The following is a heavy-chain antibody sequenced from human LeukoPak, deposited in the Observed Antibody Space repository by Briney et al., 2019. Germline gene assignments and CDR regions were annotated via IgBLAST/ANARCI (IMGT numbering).Heavy chain of an antibody. D-gene: IGHD3/OR15-3a*01. CDR1: GFTLSSYA. V-gene: IGHV3-21*01. CDR2: ISSSGSYI. CDR3: AREENGLVSGY. Sequence: SGGSLRLSCAASGFTLSSYAMTWVRQAPGKGLEWVSSISSSGSYIYYADSVKGRFTISRDNAKNSLYLQMNSLRAEDTAVYYCAREENGLVSGYWGQGTLVIVSS. J-gene: IGHJ4*02.